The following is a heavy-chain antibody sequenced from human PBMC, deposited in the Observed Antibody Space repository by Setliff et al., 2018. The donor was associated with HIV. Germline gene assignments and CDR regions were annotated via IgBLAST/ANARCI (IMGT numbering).Heavy chain of an antibody. CDR2: ISAYNGSK. J-gene: IGHJ4*02. D-gene: IGHD3-22*01. CDR1: GYSFTSYG. Sequence: GASVMVSCKASGYSFTSYGISWVRQAPGQGLEWMGWISAYNGSKNYAQKIQDRLTMTTDTSTSTAYMELRSLRSDDTAVYYCARFPNPSQIVVVMPPDYWGQGTLVTVSS. V-gene: IGHV1-18*01. CDR3: ARFPNPSQIVVVMPPDY.